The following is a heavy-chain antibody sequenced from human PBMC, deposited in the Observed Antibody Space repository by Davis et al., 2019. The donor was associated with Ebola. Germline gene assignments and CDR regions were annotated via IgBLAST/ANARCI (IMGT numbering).Heavy chain of an antibody. D-gene: IGHD5-24*01. Sequence: MPSETLSLTCTVSGGSISSSSYYWGWIRQPPGKGLEWIGSIYHSGSTNYNPSLKSRVTISVDTSKNQFSLKLSSVTAADTAVYYCARGAQMARFDYWGQGTLVTVSS. CDR2: IYHSGST. CDR3: ARGAQMARFDY. CDR1: GGSISSSSYY. J-gene: IGHJ4*02. V-gene: IGHV4-39*07.